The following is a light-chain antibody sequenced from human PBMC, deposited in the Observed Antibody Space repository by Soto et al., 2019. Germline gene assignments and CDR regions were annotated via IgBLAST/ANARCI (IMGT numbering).Light chain of an antibody. CDR3: AEWDDSLNAWV. CDR1: RSNFGRNS. J-gene: IGLJ3*02. Sequence: QSVVTQPPSASQTPGQIVTISCSGSRSNFGRNSVSWYQHVPGTAPKLLIYSHDQRPSGVPDRISASRSGTAASLAISGLRSEDEAFYYCAEWDDSLNAWVFGGGTKLTVL. V-gene: IGLV1-44*01. CDR2: SHD.